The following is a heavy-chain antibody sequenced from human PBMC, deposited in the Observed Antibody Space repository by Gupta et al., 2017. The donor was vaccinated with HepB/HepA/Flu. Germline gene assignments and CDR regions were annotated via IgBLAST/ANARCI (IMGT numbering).Heavy chain of an antibody. J-gene: IGHJ4*02. CDR1: GGSISSNNYF. CDR2: IHYSGST. Sequence: QLQLQESGPGLVKPSETLSLTCTVSGGSISSNNYFWAWIRQPPGKGLEWIGSIHYSGSTYYNPSLKSRVTISIDTSKNQFSLKLSSVTAADTAVYYCARHPRVGATDFDYWGQGTLVTVSS. V-gene: IGHV4-39*01. D-gene: IGHD1-26*01. CDR3: ARHPRVGATDFDY.